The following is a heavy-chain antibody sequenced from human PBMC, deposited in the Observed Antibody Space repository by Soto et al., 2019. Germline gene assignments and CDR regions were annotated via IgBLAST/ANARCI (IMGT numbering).Heavy chain of an antibody. CDR3: ARVAITLIRGLKVDFYSMDV. CDR1: GYTFNNYG. Sequence: QLVQSGGEVKEPGASVQVSCKASGYTFNNYGITWVRRAPGQGLEWLGWISVYNGNKNYAKKVQGRVSMTADTSTSTAHMELRSLQSDDTAVYFCARVAITLIRGLKVDFYSMDVWGQGTTVTVSS. D-gene: IGHD3-10*01. CDR2: ISVYNGNK. J-gene: IGHJ6*02. V-gene: IGHV1-18*01.